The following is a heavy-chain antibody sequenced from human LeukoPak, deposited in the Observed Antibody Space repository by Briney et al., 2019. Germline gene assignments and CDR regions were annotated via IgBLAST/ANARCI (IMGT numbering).Heavy chain of an antibody. J-gene: IGHJ5*02. D-gene: IGHD3-16*02. Sequence: SETLSLTCAVYGGSFSGYYWSWIRQPPGKGLEWIGEINHSGSTNYNPSLKSRVTISVDTSKNQFSLKLSSVTAADTAVYYCARDSRDYDYVWGSYRLHWFDPWGQGTLVTVSS. V-gene: IGHV4-34*01. CDR3: ARDSRDYDYVWGSYRLHWFDP. CDR1: GGSFSGYY. CDR2: INHSGST.